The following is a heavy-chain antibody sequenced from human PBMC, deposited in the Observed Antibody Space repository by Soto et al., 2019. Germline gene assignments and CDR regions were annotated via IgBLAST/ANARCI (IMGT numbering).Heavy chain of an antibody. V-gene: IGHV4-31*03. J-gene: IGHJ4*02. CDR3: ARSSSTVTTPFEY. CDR2: IYYSGST. CDR1: GGSISSGSYY. D-gene: IGHD4-17*01. Sequence: SETLSLTCTVSGGSISSGSYYWSWIRQHPGKGLEWIGYIYYSGSTYYNPSLKSRVTISVDTSKSQFSLKLSSVTAADTAVYYCARSSSTVTTPFEYWGQGTLVTVSS.